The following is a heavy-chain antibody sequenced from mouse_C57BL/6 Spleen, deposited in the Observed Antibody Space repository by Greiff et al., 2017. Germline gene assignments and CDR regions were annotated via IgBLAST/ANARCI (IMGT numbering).Heavy chain of an antibody. J-gene: IGHJ4*01. D-gene: IGHD2-1*01. CDR1: GYTFTDYN. CDR2: INPNNGGT. CDR3: ARRRSSLYGNYVSYAMDY. V-gene: IGHV1-18*01. Sequence: EVKLQESGPELVKPGASVKIPCKASGYTFTDYNMDWVKQSHGKSLEWIGDINPNNGGTIYNQKFKGKATLTVDKSSSTAYMELRSLTSEDTAVYYCARRRSSLYGNYVSYAMDYWGQGTSVTVSS.